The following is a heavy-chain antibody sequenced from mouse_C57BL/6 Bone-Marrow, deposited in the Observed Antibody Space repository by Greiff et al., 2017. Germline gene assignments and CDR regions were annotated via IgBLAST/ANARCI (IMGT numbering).Heavy chain of an antibody. Sequence: EVKLVESEGGLVQPGSSMKLSCTASGFTFSDYYMAWVRQVPEKGLEWVANINYDGSSTYYLDSLKSRLIISRDNAKNILYLQMSSLKSEDTATYYCARDKATTVVATGYFDDWGQGTTLTVSS. CDR1: GFTFSDYY. CDR2: INYDGSST. CDR3: ARDKATTVVATGYFDD. V-gene: IGHV5-16*01. D-gene: IGHD1-1*01. J-gene: IGHJ2*01.